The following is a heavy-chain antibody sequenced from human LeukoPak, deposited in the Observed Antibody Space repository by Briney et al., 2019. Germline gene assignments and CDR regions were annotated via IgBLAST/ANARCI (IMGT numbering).Heavy chain of an antibody. Sequence: GGSLRLSCAASGFTFSSYWMSWVRQAPGKGLEWVSAISGSGGSTYYADSVKGRFTISRDNSKNTLYLQMNSLRAEDTAVYYCARDLPTYYDFLGGGYYYYYYMDVWGKGTTVTVSS. V-gene: IGHV3-23*01. J-gene: IGHJ6*03. CDR2: ISGSGGST. D-gene: IGHD3-3*01. CDR3: ARDLPTYYDFLGGGYYYYYYMDV. CDR1: GFTFSSYW.